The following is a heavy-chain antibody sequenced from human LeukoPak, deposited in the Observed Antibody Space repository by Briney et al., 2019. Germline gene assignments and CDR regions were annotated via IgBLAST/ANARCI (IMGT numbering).Heavy chain of an antibody. V-gene: IGHV3-7*01. CDR2: IKQNGSEK. Sequence: PGGSLRLSCAASGFTFSSYWMSWVRQAPGKGLEWVANIKQNGSEKYYVDSVKGRFTISRDNAKSSLYLQMNSLRAEDTAVYYCARDTVREYCSGGSCYVDYWGQGTLVTVSS. D-gene: IGHD2-15*01. J-gene: IGHJ4*02. CDR3: ARDTVREYCSGGSCYVDY. CDR1: GFTFSSYW.